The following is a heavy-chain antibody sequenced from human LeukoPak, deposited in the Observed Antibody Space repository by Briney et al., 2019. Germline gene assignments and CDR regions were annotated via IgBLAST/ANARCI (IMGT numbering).Heavy chain of an antibody. CDR2: ISNNGGYT. CDR3: AKQLGYCSDGSCYFPY. J-gene: IGHJ4*02. CDR1: GFTFSSYA. D-gene: IGHD2-15*01. Sequence: GGSLRLSCAASGFTFSSYAMSWVRQTPGKGLEWVSAISNNGGYTYYADSVQGRFTISRDNSKSTLCLQMNSLRAEDTAVYYCAKQLGYCSDGSCYFPYWGQGTLVTVSS. V-gene: IGHV3-23*01.